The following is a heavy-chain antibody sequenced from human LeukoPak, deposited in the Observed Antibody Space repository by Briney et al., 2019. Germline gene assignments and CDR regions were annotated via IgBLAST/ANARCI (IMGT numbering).Heavy chain of an antibody. D-gene: IGHD3-10*01. CDR2: IYYSGST. Sequence: SETLTLTCTVSGGSISSYYWSWIRQPPGKGLEWIGYIYYSGSTNYNPSLKSRVTISVDTSKNQFSLKLSSVTAADTAVYYCARKRITMVRGVKGYYYYMDVWGKGTTVTISS. CDR3: ARKRITMVRGVKGYYYYMDV. V-gene: IGHV4-59*01. J-gene: IGHJ6*03. CDR1: GGSISSYY.